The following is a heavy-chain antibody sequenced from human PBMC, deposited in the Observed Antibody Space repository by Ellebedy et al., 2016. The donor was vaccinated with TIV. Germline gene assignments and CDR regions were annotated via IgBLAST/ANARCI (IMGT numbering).Heavy chain of an antibody. V-gene: IGHV5-10-1*01. CDR1: GYSFTSYW. CDR3: ARPYRSGWYAFDY. Sequence: GESLKISCKGSGYSFTSYWISWVRQMPGKGLEWMGTIDPSDSYTNYSPSFQGHVTMSTDKSISTAYLQWSSLKASDTAMYYCARPYRSGWYAFDYWGQGTLVIVSS. D-gene: IGHD6-19*01. J-gene: IGHJ4*02. CDR2: IDPSDSYT.